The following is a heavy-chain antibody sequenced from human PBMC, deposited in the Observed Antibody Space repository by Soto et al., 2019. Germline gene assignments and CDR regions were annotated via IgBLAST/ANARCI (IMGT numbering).Heavy chain of an antibody. CDR3: ARDPITMVRGVIISDYYGMDV. Sequence: GGSLRLSFAASGFTFSGDSMNWVRQAPGKGLEWVSYISSSSSTIYYADSVKGRFTISRDNAKNSLYLQMNSLRAEDTAVYYCARDPITMVRGVIISDYYGMDVWGQGTTVTVSS. CDR2: ISSSSSTI. CDR1: GFTFSGDS. D-gene: IGHD3-10*01. V-gene: IGHV3-48*01. J-gene: IGHJ6*02.